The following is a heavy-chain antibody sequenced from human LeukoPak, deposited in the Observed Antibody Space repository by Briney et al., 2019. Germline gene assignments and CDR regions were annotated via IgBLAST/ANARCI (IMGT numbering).Heavy chain of an antibody. V-gene: IGHV3-21*01. Sequence: GGSLRLSCAASGFTFSSYSMNWVRQAPGKGLEWVSSISSSSSYIYYADSVKVRFTISRDNAKNSLYLQMNSLRAEDTAVYYCASRPYGSGSFDYWGQGTLVTVSS. CDR2: ISSSSSYI. CDR3: ASRPYGSGSFDY. D-gene: IGHD3-10*01. J-gene: IGHJ4*02. CDR1: GFTFSSYS.